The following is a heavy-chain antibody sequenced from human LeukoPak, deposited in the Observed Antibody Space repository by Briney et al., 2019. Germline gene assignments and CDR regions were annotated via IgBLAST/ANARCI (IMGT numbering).Heavy chain of an antibody. CDR1: GGSISSYY. Sequence: SETLSLTCTVSGGSISSYYWSWIRQPPGKGLEWIGYIYYSGSTNYNPSLKSRVTISVDTSKNQFSLKLSSVTAADTAVYYCAREYSSGWYDAFDIWGQGTMVTVSS. J-gene: IGHJ3*02. V-gene: IGHV4-59*01. CDR3: AREYSSGWYDAFDI. D-gene: IGHD6-19*01. CDR2: IYYSGST.